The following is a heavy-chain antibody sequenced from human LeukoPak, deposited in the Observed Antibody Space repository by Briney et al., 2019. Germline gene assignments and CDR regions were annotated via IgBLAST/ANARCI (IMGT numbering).Heavy chain of an antibody. CDR3: ARDATTVTTADLYF. V-gene: IGHV3-74*01. CDR2: INSDGSST. CDR1: GFTFSSYW. Sequence: QPGGSLRLSCAASGFTFSSYWMHWVRQAPGKGLVWVSRINSDGSSTNYADSVEGRFTISRDNAKNTLYLQMNSLRAEDTAVYYCARDATTVTTADLYFWGQGTLVTVSS. D-gene: IGHD4-17*01. J-gene: IGHJ4*02.